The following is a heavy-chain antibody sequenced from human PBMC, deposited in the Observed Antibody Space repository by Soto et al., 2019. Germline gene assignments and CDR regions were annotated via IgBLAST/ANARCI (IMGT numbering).Heavy chain of an antibody. V-gene: IGHV4-59*01. CDR2: VYYTGST. CDR3: ARSVAVPGAHIDY. J-gene: IGHJ4*02. D-gene: IGHD6-19*01. CDR1: GGSISGSY. Sequence: SETLSLTCSVSGGSISGSYWSWVRQSPGKGLEWLGYVYYTGSTNYSPSLRSRVSISVDTSKNEFSLRLSSVTAADTAVYFCARSVAVPGAHIDYWGQGTQVTVS.